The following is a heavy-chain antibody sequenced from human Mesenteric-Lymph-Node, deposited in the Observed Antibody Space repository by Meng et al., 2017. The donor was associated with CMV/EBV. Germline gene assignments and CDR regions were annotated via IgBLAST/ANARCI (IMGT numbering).Heavy chain of an antibody. CDR3: ARSLKASYSSGWSTTLEY. D-gene: IGHD3-22*01. V-gene: IGHV3-74*03. CDR2: IYNDGSSE. CDR1: GFTFSSYS. Sequence: GGSLRLSCAASGFTFSSYSMNWVRQAPGKGLVWVARIYNDGSSEKYADSVKGRVTIFRDNAKNTFFLQMNSLRGEDSAMYYCARSLKASYSSGWSTTLEYWGQGTLVTVSS. J-gene: IGHJ4*02.